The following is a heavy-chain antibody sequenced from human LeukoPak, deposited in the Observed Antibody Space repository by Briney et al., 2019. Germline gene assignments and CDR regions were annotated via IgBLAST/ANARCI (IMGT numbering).Heavy chain of an antibody. J-gene: IGHJ3*02. CDR3: ARSRGIQGKVNVFDT. CDR1: GGSISSSSYY. D-gene: IGHD2-8*01. V-gene: IGHV4-39*07. CDR2: IYYSGST. Sequence: SETLSLTCTVSGGSISSSSYYWGWIRQPPGKGLEWIGSIYYSGSTYYNPSLKSRVTMSVDKSANHFSLKLSSMTVADTAVYSCARSRGIQGKVNVFDTWGQGTMVTVSS.